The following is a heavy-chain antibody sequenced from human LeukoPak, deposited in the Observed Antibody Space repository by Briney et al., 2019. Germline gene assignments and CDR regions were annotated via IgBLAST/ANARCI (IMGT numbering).Heavy chain of an antibody. Sequence: SETLSFTCTASGGSISSSYWSWIRQPPGKGLEWFGYIYYSGSTNYNPSLKSRVTIAVDTSKNQFSLKLSSVTAADTAVYYCARHGDTSGYYYYLDYGGQGTLVAVS. CDR1: GGSISSSY. CDR3: ARHGDTSGYYYYLDY. J-gene: IGHJ4*02. D-gene: IGHD3-22*01. CDR2: IYYSGST. V-gene: IGHV4-59*08.